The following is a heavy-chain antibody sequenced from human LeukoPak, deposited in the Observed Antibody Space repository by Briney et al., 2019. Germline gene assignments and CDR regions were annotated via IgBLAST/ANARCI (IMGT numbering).Heavy chain of an antibody. CDR1: GFTFSSYA. D-gene: IGHD3-10*01. Sequence: GGSLRLSCAASGFTFSSYAMSWVRQAPGKGLEWVSAISGSGGSTYYADSVKGRFTISRDNSKNTLYLQMNSLRAEDTAAYHCAKGEYYYGSGSYYYYYGMDVWGQGTTVTVSS. CDR3: AKGEYYYGSGSYYYYYGMDV. J-gene: IGHJ6*02. V-gene: IGHV3-23*01. CDR2: ISGSGGST.